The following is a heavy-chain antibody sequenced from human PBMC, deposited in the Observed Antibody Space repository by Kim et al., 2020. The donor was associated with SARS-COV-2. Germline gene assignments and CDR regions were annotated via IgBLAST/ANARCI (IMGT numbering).Heavy chain of an antibody. CDR3: AKAIGGSRRGYSDY. J-gene: IGHJ4*02. CDR2: SSGSGFST. CDR1: GLNLSNHA. Sequence: GGSLRLSCRVSGLNLSNHAISWVRQAPGSGLEWVSYSSGSGFSTYYARSVRGRFTISRDNAKSTVYLHMEGLRADDTALYYCAKAIGGSRRGYSDYWGLG. V-gene: IGHV3-23*01. D-gene: IGHD3-22*01.